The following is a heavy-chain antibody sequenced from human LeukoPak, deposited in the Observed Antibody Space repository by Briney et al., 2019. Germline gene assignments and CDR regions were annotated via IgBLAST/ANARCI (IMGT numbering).Heavy chain of an antibody. D-gene: IGHD3-16*01. V-gene: IGHV1-3*01. CDR3: AKDRGGAGDFDY. CDR1: GYIFMSYA. CDR2: ILPDTGNT. Sequence: GASVKVSCTASGYIFMSYAMHWVRQAPGQKFEWMGWILPDTGNTQYSQKFQGRVAFTSDTSASTAYMELSSLRSEDTAVYYCAKDRGGAGDFDYWGQGTLVTVSS. J-gene: IGHJ4*02.